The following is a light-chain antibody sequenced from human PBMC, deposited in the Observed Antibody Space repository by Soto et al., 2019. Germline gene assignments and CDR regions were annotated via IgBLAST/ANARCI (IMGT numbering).Light chain of an antibody. CDR3: QQYKSSST. CDR1: QGISSY. V-gene: IGKV1-8*01. J-gene: IGKJ1*01. CDR2: AAS. Sequence: AIRMTQSPSSLSASTGDRVTITCRASQGISSYLAWYQQKPGKAPKLLIYAASTLQSGVPSRFSGSGSGTEFTLTITSLQPDDFGVYYCQQYKSSSTFGQGTKVDIK.